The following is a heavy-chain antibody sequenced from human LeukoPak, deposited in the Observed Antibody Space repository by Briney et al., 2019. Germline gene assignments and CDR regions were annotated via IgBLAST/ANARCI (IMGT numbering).Heavy chain of an antibody. CDR1: GFTFSSYS. CDR2: ISSSLTTK. V-gene: IGHV3-48*02. Sequence: GGSLRLSCAASGFTFSSYSMNWVRQAPGKGLEWVSYISSSLTTKYYADSVKGRFTISRDNAKNSLYLQMNSLRDEDTAVYYCVRQIWSWGQGTLVTVSS. J-gene: IGHJ4*02. D-gene: IGHD5-18*01. CDR3: VRQIWS.